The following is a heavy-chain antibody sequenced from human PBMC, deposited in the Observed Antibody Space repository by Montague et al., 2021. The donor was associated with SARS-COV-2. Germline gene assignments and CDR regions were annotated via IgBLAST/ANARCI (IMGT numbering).Heavy chain of an antibody. CDR1: GGSVSSGCYY. V-gene: IGHV4-61*01. D-gene: IGHD3-3*01. J-gene: IGHJ6*02. CDR2: IYYSGST. CDR3: ARDPWRITIFGVVTRYGMDV. Sequence: SETLSLTCTVSGGSVSSGCYYWSWIRQPPGKGLEWIGYIYYSGSTNYTPSLKSRVTISGDTSKNQFSLKLSSVTAADTAVYYCARDPWRITIFGVVTRYGMDVWGQGTTVTVSS.